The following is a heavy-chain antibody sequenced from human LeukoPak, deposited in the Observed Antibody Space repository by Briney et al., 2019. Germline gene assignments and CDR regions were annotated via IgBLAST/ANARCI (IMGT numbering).Heavy chain of an antibody. D-gene: IGHD2-2*01. V-gene: IGHV3-7*01. J-gene: IGHJ4*02. CDR2: IKEDGSEK. Sequence: GGSLRLSCAASGFTFSSYGMHWVRQAPGKGLEWVANIKEDGSEKYYVDSVKGRFTISRDNAKNSLYLQMNSLRAEDTAVYYCARDGPSYCSSTSCYSDYWGQGTLVSVSS. CDR3: ARDGPSYCSSTSCYSDY. CDR1: GFTFSSYG.